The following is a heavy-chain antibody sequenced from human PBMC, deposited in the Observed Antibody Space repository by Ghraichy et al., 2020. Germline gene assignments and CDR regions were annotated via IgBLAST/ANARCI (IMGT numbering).Heavy chain of an antibody. D-gene: IGHD3-10*01. CDR2: IYHSGST. CDR1: GGSISSSNW. CDR3: ARDRGVYGSGSYQSYYGMDV. Sequence: SETLSLTCAVSGGSISSSNWWSWVRQPPGKGLEWIGEIYHSGSTNYNPSLKSRVTISVDKSKNQFSLKLSSVTAADTAVYYCARDRGVYGSGSYQSYYGMDVWGQGTTVTVSS. J-gene: IGHJ6*02. V-gene: IGHV4-4*02.